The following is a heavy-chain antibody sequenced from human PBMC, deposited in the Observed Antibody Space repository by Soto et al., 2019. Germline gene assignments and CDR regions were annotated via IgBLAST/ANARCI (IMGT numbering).Heavy chain of an antibody. J-gene: IGHJ4*02. V-gene: IGHV3-33*01. D-gene: IGHD3-10*01. CDR3: ARDMASNYFTGLDY. CDR1: GFIFSSYG. CDR2: MWYDGTNK. Sequence: GGSLRLSCAASGFIFSSYGMHWVRQAPGKGLEWVGAMWYDGTNKYYADSVKGRFTISRDNSKNTLFLQMNSLRAEDTAVYYCARDMASNYFTGLDYWGQGTLVTVSS.